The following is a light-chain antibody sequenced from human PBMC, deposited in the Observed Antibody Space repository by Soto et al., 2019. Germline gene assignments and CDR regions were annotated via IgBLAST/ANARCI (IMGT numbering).Light chain of an antibody. V-gene: IGKV1-6*01. J-gene: IGKJ2*01. Sequence: AIQMPQSPSSLSASVGDRVTITCRASQGIRNDLGWYQQKPGKAPKLLIYAASSLQSGVPSRFSGSGSGTDFTLTISSLQPEDFATYYGLQDYKYPYPLGQGTQLEIK. CDR3: LQDYKYPYP. CDR2: AAS. CDR1: QGIRND.